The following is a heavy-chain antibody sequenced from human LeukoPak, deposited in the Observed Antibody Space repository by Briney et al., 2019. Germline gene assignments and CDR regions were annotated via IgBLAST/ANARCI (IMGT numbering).Heavy chain of an antibody. J-gene: IGHJ6*03. D-gene: IGHD2-15*01. CDR1: GYTFTGYY. V-gene: IGHV1-2*02. CDR3: ARGVVAATFYYYMDV. CDR2: INPSSGGT. Sequence: ASVKVSCKASGYTFTGYYMHRVRQAPGQGLEWMGWINPSSGGTNYPQKFQGRVTMTRDTSLSTAYMEVSGLRSDDTAVYYCARGVVAATFYYYMDVWGKGTTVTVSS.